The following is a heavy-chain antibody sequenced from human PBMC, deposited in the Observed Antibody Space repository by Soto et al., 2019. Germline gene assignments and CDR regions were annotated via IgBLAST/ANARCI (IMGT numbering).Heavy chain of an antibody. CDR3: ARCVGSIAYCGGDCQHYFDY. D-gene: IGHD2-21*02. Sequence: QVQLVQSGAEVKKPGSSVKVSCKASGGTFSSYAISWVRQAPGQGLEWMGGIIPIFGTANYAQKFQGRVTITADDSTSTAYMELSSLRSEDTAVYYCARCVGSIAYCGGDCQHYFDYWGQGTLVTVSS. J-gene: IGHJ4*02. CDR1: GGTFSSYA. CDR2: IIPIFGTA. V-gene: IGHV1-69*01.